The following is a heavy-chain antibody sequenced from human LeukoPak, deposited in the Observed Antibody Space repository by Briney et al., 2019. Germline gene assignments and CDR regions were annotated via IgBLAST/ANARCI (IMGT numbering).Heavy chain of an antibody. Sequence: APGKLSCKASGYTVTSSVISSVRQAPGHGLKWMGWMRAYNGNTNYAQKLQGRVTMTTDTSTSTAYMELRSLRSDDTAVYYCAKYYYDSSGYLDAFVIWGQGTMVTVSS. CDR3: AKYYYDSSGYLDAFVI. D-gene: IGHD3-22*01. J-gene: IGHJ3*02. V-gene: IGHV1-18*01. CDR1: GYTVTSSV. CDR2: MRAYNGNT.